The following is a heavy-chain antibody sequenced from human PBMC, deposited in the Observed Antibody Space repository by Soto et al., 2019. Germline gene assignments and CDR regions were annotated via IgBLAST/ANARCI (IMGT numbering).Heavy chain of an antibody. Sequence: VQLVESGGGVVQPGRSLRLSCAASGFAFSSYALHWVRQAPGTGLVMVAVMSYDGSNNYYADSVKGRFTSSRDNSKNPLYLQMDSLRAEDTAGYYCARDKSPYSRGWHNRPADYWVQGTLCTVSS. J-gene: IGHJ4*02. V-gene: IGHV3-30*14. CDR2: MSYDGSNN. CDR1: GFAFSSYA. D-gene: IGHD6-19*01. CDR3: ARDKSPYSRGWHNRPADY.